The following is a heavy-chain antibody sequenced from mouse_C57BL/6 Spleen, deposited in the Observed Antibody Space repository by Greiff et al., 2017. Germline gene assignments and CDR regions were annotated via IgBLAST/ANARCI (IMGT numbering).Heavy chain of an antibody. CDR3: TRGSSYGDYAMDY. D-gene: IGHD1-1*01. J-gene: IGHJ4*01. V-gene: IGHV5-9-1*02. Sequence: EVKLMESGEGLVKPGGSLKLSCAASGFTFSSYAMSWVRQTPEKRLEWVAYISSGGDYFYYADTVKGRFTISRDNARNTLYLQMSSLKSEDTAMYYCTRGSSYGDYAMDYWGQGTSVTVSS. CDR2: ISSGGDYF. CDR1: GFTFSSYA.